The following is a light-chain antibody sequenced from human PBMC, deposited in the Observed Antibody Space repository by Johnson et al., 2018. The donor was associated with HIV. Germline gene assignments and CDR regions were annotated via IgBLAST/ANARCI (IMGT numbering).Light chain of an antibody. CDR2: DSD. J-gene: IGLJ1*01. CDR3: GTWDSSLSAGV. CDR1: SSNIGSNY. V-gene: IGLV1-51*01. Sequence: SMLTQPPSVSAAPGQTVTISCSGSSSNIGSNYVSWYQQLPGTAPKLLIYDSDKRPSGIPDRFSGSHSGTSATLGITGLQTGDEADYYCGTWDSSLSAGVFGSGTKVTVL.